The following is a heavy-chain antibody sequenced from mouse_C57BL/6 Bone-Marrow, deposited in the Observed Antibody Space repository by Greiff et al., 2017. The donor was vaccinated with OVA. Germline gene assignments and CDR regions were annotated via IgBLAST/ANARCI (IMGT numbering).Heavy chain of an antibody. CDR1: GYTFTSYW. D-gene: IGHD2-4*01. V-gene: IGHV1-74*01. J-gene: IGHJ1*03. CDR3: AINYEDWYFDV. CDR2: IHPSDSDT. Sequence: QVQLQQPGAELVKPGASVKVSCKASGYTFTSYWMHWVKQRPGQGLEWIGRIHPSDSDTNYNQKFKGKATLTVDKSSSTAYMQLSSLTSEDSAVYYCAINYEDWYFDVCGTGTTVTVSS.